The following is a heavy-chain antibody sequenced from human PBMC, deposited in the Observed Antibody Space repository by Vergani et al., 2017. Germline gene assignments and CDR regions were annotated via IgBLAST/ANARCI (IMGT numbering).Heavy chain of an antibody. CDR1: GCTFGNPA. Sequence: EVHVLESGGGLVQSGGSLTLSCAASGCTFGNPAVSWVRQAPGRGLAWVSSISGPGLSTYYADSVMGRFSISRDNSKNTLYLQMKSLRPEDTAVYYCAKEGGGYCSGGTCYPEYWGQGTLVTVSS. CDR2: ISGPGLST. D-gene: IGHD2-15*01. V-gene: IGHV3-23*01. J-gene: IGHJ4*02. CDR3: AKEGGGYCSGGTCYPEY.